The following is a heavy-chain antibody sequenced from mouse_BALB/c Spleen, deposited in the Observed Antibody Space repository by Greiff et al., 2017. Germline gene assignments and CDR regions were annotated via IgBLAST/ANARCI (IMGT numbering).Heavy chain of an antibody. Sequence: EVKLVESGGGLVQPGGSLRLSCATSGFTFTDYYMSWVRQPPGKALEWLGFIRNKANGYTTEYSASVKGRFTISRDNSQSILYLQMNTLRAEDSATYYCARDINYYFDYWGQGTTLTVSS. CDR1: GFTFTDYY. V-gene: IGHV7-3*02. CDR3: ARDINYYFDY. J-gene: IGHJ2*01. CDR2: IRNKANGYTT.